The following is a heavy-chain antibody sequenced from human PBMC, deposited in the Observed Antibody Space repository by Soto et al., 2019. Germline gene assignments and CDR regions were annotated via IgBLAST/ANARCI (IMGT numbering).Heavy chain of an antibody. CDR2: ISAYNGNT. J-gene: IGHJ3*02. D-gene: IGHD3-22*01. CDR3: ARTQMTYYYDSIGYSGENAFDI. V-gene: IGHV1-18*01. Sequence: QVQLVQSGAEVKKPGASVKVSCKASGYTFTSYGISWVRQAPGQGLEWMGWISAYNGNTNYAQKLQGRVTMTTDTPTSTAYRELRSMRSDERAVYYCARTQMTYYYDSIGYSGENAFDIGGQGTMVTVSS. CDR1: GYTFTSYG.